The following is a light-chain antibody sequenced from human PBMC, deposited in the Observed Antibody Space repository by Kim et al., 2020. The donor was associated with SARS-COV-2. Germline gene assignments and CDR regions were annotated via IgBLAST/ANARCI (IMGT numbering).Light chain of an antibody. CDR2: GAS. J-gene: IGKJ3*01. Sequence: TPGERATLSCRASQSISIRYLSWYQQKPGQAPRLLIYGASNRATGIPDRFSGSGSGTDFTLTISRLEPEDFVVYYCQQYGSTVFTFGPGTKVDIK. CDR1: QSISIRY. V-gene: IGKV3-20*01. CDR3: QQYGSTVFT.